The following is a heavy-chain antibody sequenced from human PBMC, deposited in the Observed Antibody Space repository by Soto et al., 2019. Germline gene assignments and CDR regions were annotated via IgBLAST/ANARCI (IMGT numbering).Heavy chain of an antibody. Sequence: SETLSLTCAVYGGSFSGYYWSWIRQPPGKGLEWIGEINHSGSTNYNPSLKSRVTISVDTSKNQFSLKLSSVTAADTAVYYCARARSTTGTNLLDLWGQGTLVTVSS. CDR3: ARARSTTGTNLLDL. D-gene: IGHD1-1*01. V-gene: IGHV4-34*01. CDR2: INHSGST. CDR1: GGSFSGYY. J-gene: IGHJ5*02.